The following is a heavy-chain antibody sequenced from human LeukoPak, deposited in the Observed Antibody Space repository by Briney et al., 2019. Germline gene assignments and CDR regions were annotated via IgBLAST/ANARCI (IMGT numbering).Heavy chain of an antibody. J-gene: IGHJ6*02. CDR1: GGSISGSSYY. CDR2: IYYSGST. D-gene: IGHD2-21*02. V-gene: IGHV4-39*01. CDR3: ASHIVVVTATPYYYYGMDV. Sequence: PSETLSLTCTVSGGSISGSSYYWGWIRQPPGKGLEWIGSIYYSGSTYYNPSLKSRVTISVDTPKNQFSLKLSSVTAADTAVYYCASHIVVVTATPYYYYGMDVWGQGTTVTVSS.